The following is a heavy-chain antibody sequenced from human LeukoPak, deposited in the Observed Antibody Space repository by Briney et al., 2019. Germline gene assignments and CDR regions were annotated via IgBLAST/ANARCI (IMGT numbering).Heavy chain of an antibody. CDR3: AGMTQAGYYYYGMDV. CDR1: GYSFTSYW. Sequence: GESLKISCKGPGYSFTSYWIAWVRQMPGKGLEWMGSIYPGDSDTRYSPSFQGQVTISADKSISTAYLQWSSLKASDTAMYYCAGMTQAGYYYYGMDVWGQGTTVTVSS. V-gene: IGHV5-51*01. CDR2: IYPGDSDT. J-gene: IGHJ6*02. D-gene: IGHD3-9*01.